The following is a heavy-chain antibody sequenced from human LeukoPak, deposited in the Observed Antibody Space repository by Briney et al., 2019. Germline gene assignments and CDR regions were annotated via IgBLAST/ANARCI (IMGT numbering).Heavy chain of an antibody. D-gene: IGHD1-26*01. CDR1: GGSISSYY. V-gene: IGHV4-34*01. J-gene: IGHJ5*02. CDR2: INHSGST. CDR3: ARGSGSYLRYNWFDP. Sequence: SETLSLTCTVSGGSISSYYWNWIRQPPGKGLEWIGEINHSGSTNYNSSLKSRVTISVDTSKNQFSLKLSSVTAADTAAYYCARGSGSYLRYNWFDPWGQGTLVTVSS.